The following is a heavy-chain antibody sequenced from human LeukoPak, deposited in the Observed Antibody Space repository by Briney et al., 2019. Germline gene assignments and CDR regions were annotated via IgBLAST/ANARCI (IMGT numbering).Heavy chain of an antibody. D-gene: IGHD2-8*02. CDR1: GFTFSTFA. CDR3: TKSTDYWYYGMDV. Sequence: GGSLRLSCVASGFTFSTFAMYWLRQAPGKGLEWVSAIGANVGSTSYADSVRGRFTISRDNSRNTLYLQMSSLRTDDTATYYCTKSTDYWYYGMDVWGQGTTVTVSS. J-gene: IGHJ6*02. V-gene: IGHV3-23*01. CDR2: IGANVGST.